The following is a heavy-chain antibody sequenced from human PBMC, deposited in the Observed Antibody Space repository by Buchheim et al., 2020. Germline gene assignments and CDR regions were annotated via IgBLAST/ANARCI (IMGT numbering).Heavy chain of an antibody. CDR2: ISYDGSNK. D-gene: IGHD5-12*01. Sequence: QVQLVESGGGVVQPGRSLRLSCAASGFTFSSYAMHWVRQAPGKGLEWVAVISYDGSNKYYADSVKGRFTISRDNSKNTLYLQMNSLRAEDTAVYYCARDTGGYDWGVGGMDVWGQGTT. J-gene: IGHJ6*02. CDR3: ARDTGGYDWGVGGMDV. V-gene: IGHV3-30-3*01. CDR1: GFTFSSYA.